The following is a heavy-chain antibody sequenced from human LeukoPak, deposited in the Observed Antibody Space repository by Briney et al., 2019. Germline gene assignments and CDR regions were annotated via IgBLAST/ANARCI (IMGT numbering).Heavy chain of an antibody. CDR2: ISSSGSTI. CDR1: TFSDYY. J-gene: IGHJ4*02. D-gene: IGHD6-19*01. V-gene: IGHV3-11*04. Sequence: TFSDYYMSWIRQTPGKGLEWVSYISSSGSTIYYADSVKGRFTISRDNAKNSLYLQMNSLRAEDTAVYYCARGVGYSSGWYPFDYWGQGTLVTVSS. CDR3: ARGVGYSSGWYPFDY.